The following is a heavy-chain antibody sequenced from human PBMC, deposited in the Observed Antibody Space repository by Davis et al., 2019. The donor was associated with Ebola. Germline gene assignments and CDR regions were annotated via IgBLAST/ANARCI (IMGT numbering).Heavy chain of an antibody. J-gene: IGHJ5*02. Sequence: SETLSLTCTVSGGSISSYYWSWIRQPPGKGLEWIGYIYYSGSTNYNPSLKSRVTISVDTSKNQFSLKLSSVTAADTAVYYCARDATMVRGSWFDPWGQGTLVTVSS. CDR1: GGSISSYY. D-gene: IGHD3-10*01. CDR2: IYYSGST. CDR3: ARDATMVRGSWFDP. V-gene: IGHV4-59*12.